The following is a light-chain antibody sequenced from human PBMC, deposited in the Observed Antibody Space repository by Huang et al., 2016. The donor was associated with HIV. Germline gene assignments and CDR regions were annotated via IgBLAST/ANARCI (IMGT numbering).Light chain of an antibody. CDR3: QQYNDWPLT. J-gene: IGKJ4*01. CDR2: DAS. V-gene: IGKV3-15*01. CDR1: QSVSNY. Sequence: EIVMTQSPATLSVSPGERATLSCRASQSVSNYLAWYQQKPGQAPRLLIYDASNGATGIPARFSGSGSGTEFTLTISSLQSEDSAVYYCQQYNDWPLTFGGGTKVVIK.